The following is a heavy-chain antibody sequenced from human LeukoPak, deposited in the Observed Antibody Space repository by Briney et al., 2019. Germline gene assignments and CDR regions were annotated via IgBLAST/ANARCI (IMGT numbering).Heavy chain of an antibody. V-gene: IGHV1-18*01. CDR1: GYTFTSYG. D-gene: IGHD5-18*01. CDR2: ISAYNGNT. J-gene: IGHJ4*02. Sequence: GASVKVSCKASGYTFTSYGISWVRQAPGQGLEWVGWISAYNGNTNYAQKLQGRVTMTTDTSTSTAYMELRSLRSDDTAVYYCAREGGSDTAMDEYYFDYWGQGTLVTVSS. CDR3: AREGGSDTAMDEYYFDY.